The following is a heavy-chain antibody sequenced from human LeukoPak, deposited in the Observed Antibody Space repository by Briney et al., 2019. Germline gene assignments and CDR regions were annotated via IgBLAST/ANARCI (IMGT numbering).Heavy chain of an antibody. CDR2: IYTSGST. V-gene: IGHV4-4*07. CDR1: GGSISSYY. CDR3: AREETLVGATVDAFDI. D-gene: IGHD1-26*01. Sequence: PSETLSLTCTVSGGSISSYYWSWIRQPAGKGLEWIGRIYTSGSTNYNPSLKSRVTMSVDTSKNQFSLKLSSVTAADTAVYYCAREETLVGATVDAFDIRGQGTMVTVSS. J-gene: IGHJ3*02.